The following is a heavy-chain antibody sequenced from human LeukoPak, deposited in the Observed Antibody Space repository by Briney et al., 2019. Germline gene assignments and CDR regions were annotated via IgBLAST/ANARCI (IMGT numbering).Heavy chain of an antibody. D-gene: IGHD1-26*01. Sequence: SEALSLTCTVSGGSISSSSYYWGWIRQPPGKGLEWIGSIYYSGSTYYNPSLKSRVTISVDTSKNQFSLKVSSVTAADTAVYYCARYYSGSYGFDYWGQGTLATVSS. J-gene: IGHJ4*02. CDR2: IYYSGST. V-gene: IGHV4-39*01. CDR1: GGSISSSSYY. CDR3: ARYYSGSYGFDY.